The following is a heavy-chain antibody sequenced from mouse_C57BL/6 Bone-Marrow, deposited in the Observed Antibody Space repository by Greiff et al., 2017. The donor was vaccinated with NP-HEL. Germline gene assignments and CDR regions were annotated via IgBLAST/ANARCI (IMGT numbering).Heavy chain of an antibody. D-gene: IGHD1-1*01. CDR3: APYYYYGSPYWYFDV. V-gene: IGHV1-85*01. J-gene: IGHJ1*03. CDR2: IYPRDGST. Sequence: VQLQQSGPELVKPGASVKLSCKASVYTFTSYDINWVKQRPGQGLEWIGWIYPRDGSTKYNEKFKGKATLTVDTSSSTAYMELHSLTAEDSAVYFCAPYYYYGSPYWYFDVWGTGTTVTVSS. CDR1: VYTFTSYD.